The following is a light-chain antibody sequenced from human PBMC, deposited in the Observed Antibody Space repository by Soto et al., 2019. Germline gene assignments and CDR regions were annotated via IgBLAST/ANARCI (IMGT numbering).Light chain of an antibody. CDR1: QSVTSY. CDR3: QQRSNWPLT. J-gene: IGKJ4*01. Sequence: IVLTQSPATLSLSPGERATLSRRASQSVTSYLAWYQQKPGQAPRLLIYDASTRATGIPARFAGSGSGTDFTLTISSLEPEDFAVYYCQQRSNWPLTFGGGTKVDIK. V-gene: IGKV3-11*01. CDR2: DAS.